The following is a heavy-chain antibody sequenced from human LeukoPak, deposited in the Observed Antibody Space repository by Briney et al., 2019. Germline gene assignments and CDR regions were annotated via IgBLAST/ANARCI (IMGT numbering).Heavy chain of an antibody. Sequence: GESLKISCKDSGYSFTSYWIGWVRQMPGKGLEWMGIIYPGDSDTSYSPSFQGQVTISADKSISTAYLQWSSLEASDTAMYYCVRRDKHCSSSSCYVYWGQGTLVTVSS. CDR3: VRRDKHCSSSSCYVY. V-gene: IGHV5-51*01. J-gene: IGHJ4*02. CDR1: GYSFTSYW. D-gene: IGHD2-2*01. CDR2: IYPGDSDT.